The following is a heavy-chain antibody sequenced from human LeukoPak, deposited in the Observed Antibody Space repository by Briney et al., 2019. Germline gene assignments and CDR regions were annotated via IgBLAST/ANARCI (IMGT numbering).Heavy chain of an antibody. Sequence: QPGRSLRLSCAASGFTFSGYAMHWVRQAPGKGLEWVAVISYDGSNKYYADSVKGRFTISRDNSKNTLYLQMNSLRAEDTAVYYCARGGTDYGVAFDIWGQGTMVTVSS. CDR2: ISYDGSNK. J-gene: IGHJ3*02. CDR3: ARGGTDYGVAFDI. CDR1: GFTFSGYA. D-gene: IGHD4-17*01. V-gene: IGHV3-30-3*01.